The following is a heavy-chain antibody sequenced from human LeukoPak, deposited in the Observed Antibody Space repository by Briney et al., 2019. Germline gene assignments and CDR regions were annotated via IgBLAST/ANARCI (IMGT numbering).Heavy chain of an antibody. D-gene: IGHD5-18*01. V-gene: IGHV3-21*01. CDR1: GFTFSSYS. Sequence: GGSLRLSCAASGFTFSSYSMNWVRQAPGKGLEWVSSISSSSSYIYYADSVKGRFTISRDNAKNSLYLQMNSLRAEDTAVYYCARVAARAMVTPNWGQGTLVTVSS. CDR3: ARVAARAMVTPN. J-gene: IGHJ4*02. CDR2: ISSSSSYI.